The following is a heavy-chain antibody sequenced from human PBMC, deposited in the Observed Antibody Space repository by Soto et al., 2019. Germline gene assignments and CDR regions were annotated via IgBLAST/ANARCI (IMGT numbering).Heavy chain of an antibody. V-gene: IGHV3-23*01. D-gene: IGHD1-1*01. CDR2: ISENIAYT. CDR3: ANYQRQPAGFEY. J-gene: IGHJ4*02. CDR1: GFAFSDSA. Sequence: GESLKISCVASGFAFSDSAMRWVRQAPGKGPEWVSTISENIAYTYYADSVKGRFSISRDNSKNTVYLQMNSLRAEDTAIYYCANYQRQPAGFEYWGLGTLVTVSS.